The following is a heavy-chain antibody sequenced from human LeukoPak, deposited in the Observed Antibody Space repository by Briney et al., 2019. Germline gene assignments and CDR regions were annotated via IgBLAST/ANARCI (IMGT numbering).Heavy chain of an antibody. CDR2: IYYSGST. CDR3: ARDSNAWYEPAFDY. CDR1: GGSISSSSYY. Sequence: SETLSLTCTVSGGSISSSSYYWGWIRQPPGKGLEWIGSIYYSGSTYYNPSLKSRVTISVDTSKNQFSLKLSSVTAADTAVYYCARDSNAWYEPAFDYWGQGTLVTVSS. D-gene: IGHD6-19*01. J-gene: IGHJ4*02. V-gene: IGHV4-39*07.